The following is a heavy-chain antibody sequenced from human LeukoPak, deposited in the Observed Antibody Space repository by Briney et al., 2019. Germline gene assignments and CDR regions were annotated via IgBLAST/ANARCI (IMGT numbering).Heavy chain of an antibody. J-gene: IGHJ4*02. V-gene: IGHV3-23*01. CDR2: ISGSGGST. D-gene: IGHD3-10*01. CDR3: AKRTLLWFGEPH. Sequence: GGSLRLSRAASGFTFSSYAMSWVRQAPGKGLEWVSAISGSGGSTYYADSVKGRFTISRDNSKNTLYLQMNSLRAEDTAVYYCAKRTLLWFGEPHWGQGTLVTVSS. CDR1: GFTFSSYA.